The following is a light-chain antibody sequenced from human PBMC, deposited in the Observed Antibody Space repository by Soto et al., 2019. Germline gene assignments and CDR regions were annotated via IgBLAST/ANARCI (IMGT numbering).Light chain of an antibody. CDR2: KSS. Sequence: DIQMTQSPSTLSASVGDRVTITCRASQSISSWVAWYQQKPGKGPKLLIYKSSHLESVVPSGFSGSGSGTEFTLTISSLQPGDFATDDCQHYNTYPWTSGHGTKVHIK. CDR1: QSISSW. V-gene: IGKV1-5*03. CDR3: QHYNTYPWT. J-gene: IGKJ1*01.